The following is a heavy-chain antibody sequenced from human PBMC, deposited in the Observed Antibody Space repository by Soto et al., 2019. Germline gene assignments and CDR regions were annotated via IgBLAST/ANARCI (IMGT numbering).Heavy chain of an antibody. CDR1: GYTFTSYY. J-gene: IGHJ6*02. Sequence: ASVKVSCKASGYTFTSYYMHWVRQAPGQGLEWMGIINPSGGSTSYAQKFQGRVTMTRDTSTSTVYMELSSLRSEDTAVYYCAAPLAARHLYYYGMDVWGQGTTVTVSS. CDR2: INPSGGST. CDR3: AAPLAARHLYYYGMDV. D-gene: IGHD6-6*01. V-gene: IGHV1-46*01.